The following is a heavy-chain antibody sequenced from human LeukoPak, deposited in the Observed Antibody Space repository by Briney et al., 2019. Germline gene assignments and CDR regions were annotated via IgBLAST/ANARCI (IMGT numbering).Heavy chain of an antibody. J-gene: IGHJ6*02. D-gene: IGHD1-1*01. CDR1: GFTFSYYA. CDR3: AKDRSPTGSYYGMDV. Sequence: GGSLRLSCSASGFTFSYYAMRWVRQAPGKGLEGVAVISNDGSKKLYIASVKGRFTVSSDKSTDTLYLQMNSLRPEDTAVHYCAKDRSPTGSYYGMDVWGQGTTVIVS. V-gene: IGHV3-30*18. CDR2: ISNDGSKK.